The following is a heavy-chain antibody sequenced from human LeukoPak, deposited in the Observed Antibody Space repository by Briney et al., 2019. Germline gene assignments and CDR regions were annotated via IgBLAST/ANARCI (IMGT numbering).Heavy chain of an antibody. J-gene: IGHJ5*01. V-gene: IGHV4-59*08. Sequence: PSQALSPTCTVAGGSISSFYWSWIRQPPGKGMEYIGDIYYTGRTNYNPSLNSRVTMSVDTSKNQFSLKLTSVTAADTALYYCVRSPGYSSGWFDYWGHGTLVTVSS. CDR2: IYYTGRT. CDR1: GGSISSFY. D-gene: IGHD6-19*01. CDR3: VRSPGYSSGWFDY.